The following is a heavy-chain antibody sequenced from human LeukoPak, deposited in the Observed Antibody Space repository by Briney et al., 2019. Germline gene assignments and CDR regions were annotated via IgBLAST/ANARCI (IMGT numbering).Heavy chain of an antibody. CDR3: ASEYCSGGSCYGVDY. J-gene: IGHJ4*02. Sequence: SETLSLTCTVSGGSVSSGSYYWSWIRQPPGKGLEWIGYIYYSGSTNYNPSLKSRVTISVDTSKAQFSLKLSSVTAADTAVYYCASEYCSGGSCYGVDYWGQGTLVTVSS. D-gene: IGHD2-15*01. V-gene: IGHV4-61*01. CDR2: IYYSGST. CDR1: GGSVSSGSYY.